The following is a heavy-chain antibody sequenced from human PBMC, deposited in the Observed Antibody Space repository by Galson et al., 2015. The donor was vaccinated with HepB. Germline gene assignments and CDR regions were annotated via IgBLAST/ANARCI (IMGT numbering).Heavy chain of an antibody. J-gene: IGHJ5*02. CDR3: ARAGQWLQSYNWFDP. CDR2: ISAYNGNT. Sequence: SVNVCCKASGYTFTIYGISWVRQAPGQGLEWMGWISAYNGNTSYAQKLHGRVTMTTDTSTSTAYMELRSLRSHDTAVYYCARAGQWLQSYNWFDPWAREPWSPSPQ. D-gene: IGHD6-19*01. CDR1: GYTFTIYG. V-gene: IGHV1-18*04.